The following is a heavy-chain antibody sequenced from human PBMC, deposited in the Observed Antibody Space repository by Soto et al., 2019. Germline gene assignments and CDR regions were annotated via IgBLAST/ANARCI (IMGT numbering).Heavy chain of an antibody. D-gene: IGHD3-3*01. CDR1: GFTFSSYA. V-gene: IGHV3-23*01. J-gene: IGHJ4*02. CDR2: ISGSGGST. Sequence: EVQLLESGGGLVQPGGSLRLSCAASGFTFSSYAMSWVRQAPGKGLEWVSAISGSGGSTYYADSVKGRFTISRDNSKNTLYLQMNSLSAEDTAVYYCALFLSRWFGEIPNYFDYWGQGTLVTVSS. CDR3: ALFLSRWFGEIPNYFDY.